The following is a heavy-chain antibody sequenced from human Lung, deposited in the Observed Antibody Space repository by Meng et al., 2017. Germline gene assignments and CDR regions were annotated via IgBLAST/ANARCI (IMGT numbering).Heavy chain of an antibody. V-gene: IGHV4-34*01. CDR1: GGSFSDYY. CDR2: INHSGST. CDR3: ARGPTTMAHDFDY. D-gene: IGHD4-11*01. Sequence: QVQLPQLGAGLLKPSGTLALTCVVSGGSFSDYYWSWIRQPPGKGLEWIGEINHSGSTNYNPSLESRATISVDTSQNNLSLKLSSVTAADSAVYYCARGPTTMAHDFDYWGQGTLVTVSS. J-gene: IGHJ4*02.